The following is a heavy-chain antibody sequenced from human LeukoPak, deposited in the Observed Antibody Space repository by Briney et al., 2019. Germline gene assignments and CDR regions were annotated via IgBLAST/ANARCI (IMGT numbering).Heavy chain of an antibody. CDR1: GFTFSAYN. CDR2: ISSTSSII. J-gene: IGHJ6*02. Sequence: PGGSLRLSCAASGFTFSAYNMNWVRQAPGEGLEWISYISSTSSIIYYADSVKGRFTISRDNSMNTLSLQMNNLRAEDTAVYYCAREFYFATAVWGQGTTVTVSS. V-gene: IGHV3-48*01. D-gene: IGHD2-15*01. CDR3: AREFYFATAV.